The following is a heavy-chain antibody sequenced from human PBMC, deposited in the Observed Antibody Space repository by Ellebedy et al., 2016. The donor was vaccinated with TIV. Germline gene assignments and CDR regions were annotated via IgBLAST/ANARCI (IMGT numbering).Heavy chain of an antibody. V-gene: IGHV3-7*01. J-gene: IGHJ3*01. D-gene: IGHD4-17*01. CDR3: ATDGSYGDYLSPAHAFVF. CDR1: GFSFSSYW. Sequence: GGSLRLSCAASGFSFSSYWMSWVRQAPGKGLEWVANIRVDGNDKYYVDFVKGRFTISRENAKNSLYLQMDSLRAEDTALYYCATDGSYGDYLSPAHAFVFWGQGTMVTVSS. CDR2: IRVDGNDK.